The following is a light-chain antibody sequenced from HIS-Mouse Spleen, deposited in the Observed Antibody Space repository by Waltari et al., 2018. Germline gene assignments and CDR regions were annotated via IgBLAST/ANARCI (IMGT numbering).Light chain of an antibody. CDR3: SSYTSSSSVV. J-gene: IGLJ2*01. CDR2: DVS. Sequence: QSALTQPASVSGSPGQSITISCTGTSSDVGGYNYVSWYQQHPGKAPKLMIYDVSNRPSGVCNRFSGSKSGNTASQTISGLQAEDEADYYCSSYTSSSSVVFGGGTKLTVL. CDR1: SSDVGGYNY. V-gene: IGLV2-14*03.